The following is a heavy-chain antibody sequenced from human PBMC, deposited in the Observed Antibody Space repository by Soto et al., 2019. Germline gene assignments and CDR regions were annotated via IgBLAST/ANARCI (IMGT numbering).Heavy chain of an antibody. V-gene: IGHV3-23*01. CDR1: GFPFSDHA. CDR2: ITGRGDST. J-gene: IGHJ6*02. Sequence: PGGSLRLSCAASGFPFSDHAMHWVRQTPGKGLEWVSAITGRGDSTYYADSVKGRFTISRDNSKSTLYLQMMSLRAEDTAVYYCARVSWREKYGMDVWGQGTTVTVSS. CDR3: ARVSWREKYGMDV.